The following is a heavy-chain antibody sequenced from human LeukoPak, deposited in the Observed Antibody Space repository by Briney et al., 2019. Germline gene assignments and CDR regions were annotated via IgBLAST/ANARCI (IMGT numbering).Heavy chain of an antibody. CDR2: ITSSSSYI. V-gene: IGHV3-21*01. Sequence: GGSLRLSCAASGFTFSTYWMHWVRQAPGKGLEWVSLITSSSSYIYYADSVKGRFTISRDNAKNSLYLQMNSLRAEDTAVYYCAKPGGAYCSSTSCSVSHFDYWGQGTLVTVSS. CDR3: AKPGGAYCSSTSCSVSHFDY. D-gene: IGHD2-2*01. CDR1: GFTFSTYW. J-gene: IGHJ4*02.